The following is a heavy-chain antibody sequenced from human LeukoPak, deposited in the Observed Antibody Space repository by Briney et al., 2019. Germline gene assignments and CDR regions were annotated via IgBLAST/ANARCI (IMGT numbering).Heavy chain of an antibody. V-gene: IGHV4-39*01. CDR3: ARHGGIVGATEMDY. J-gene: IGHJ4*02. CDR1: GGSISSSSYY. D-gene: IGHD1-26*01. Sequence: PSETLSLTCTVSGGSISSSSYYWGWIRQPPGKGLERIGRIYYSGSTYYNPSLKSRVTISVDTSKNQFSLKLNSVTAADTAVYYCARHGGIVGATEMDYWGQGTLVTVSS. CDR2: IYYSGST.